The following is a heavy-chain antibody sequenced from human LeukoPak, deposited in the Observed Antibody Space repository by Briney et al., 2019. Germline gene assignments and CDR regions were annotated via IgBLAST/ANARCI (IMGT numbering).Heavy chain of an antibody. V-gene: IGHV3-21*01. CDR3: AREGYSYDRRYFDY. CDR1: GFTFSSYS. Sequence: GGSLRLSCAASGFTFSSYSMNWVRQAPGKGLEWVSSISSSSSYIYYADSVKGRFTISRDNAKNSLYLQMNSLRAEDTAVYYCAREGYSYDRRYFDYWGQGTLVTVSS. D-gene: IGHD5-18*01. J-gene: IGHJ4*02. CDR2: ISSSSSYI.